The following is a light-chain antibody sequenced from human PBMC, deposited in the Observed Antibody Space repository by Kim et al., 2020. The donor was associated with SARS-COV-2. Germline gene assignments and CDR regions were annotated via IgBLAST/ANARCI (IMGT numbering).Light chain of an antibody. Sequence: SVSPGERVTLSCRASQTISSNLAWYRQKPGQAPRLLIYGASSRATGIPARFSGSGFGTEFTLTISSLQSEDFAVYFCHQYNFWPYSFGQGTKLE. CDR3: HQYNFWPYS. V-gene: IGKV3-15*01. J-gene: IGKJ2*03. CDR1: QTISSN. CDR2: GAS.